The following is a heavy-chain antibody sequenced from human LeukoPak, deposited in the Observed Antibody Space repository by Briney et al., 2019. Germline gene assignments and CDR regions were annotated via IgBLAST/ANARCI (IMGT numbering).Heavy chain of an antibody. Sequence: GGSLRLSCAASGFTFSSYAMHWVRQVPGEGLEWVAVISYDGSNKYYADSVKGRFTISRDNSKNTLYLQMNSLRAEDTAVYYCARTKWFGEPHLDYWGQGTLVTVSS. CDR2: ISYDGSNK. CDR3: ARTKWFGEPHLDY. CDR1: GFTFSSYA. D-gene: IGHD3-10*01. V-gene: IGHV3-30*04. J-gene: IGHJ4*02.